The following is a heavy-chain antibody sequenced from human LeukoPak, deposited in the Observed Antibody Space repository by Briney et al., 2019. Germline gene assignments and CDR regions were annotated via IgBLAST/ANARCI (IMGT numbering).Heavy chain of an antibody. CDR3: ATSWGPDTSAFRWGRDGMDV. V-gene: IGHV3-23*01. CDR1: GLTFNSYA. Sequence: GGSLRLSCAVSGLTFNSYAMSWVRQAPGKGLEWVSAISKSGDHTYYAASAKGRFTIYRDNSKNTQYLQMNSLRAEDTAVYYCATSWGPDTSAFRWGRDGMDVWGQGTTVIVS. D-gene: IGHD3-16*01. J-gene: IGHJ6*02. CDR2: ISKSGDHT.